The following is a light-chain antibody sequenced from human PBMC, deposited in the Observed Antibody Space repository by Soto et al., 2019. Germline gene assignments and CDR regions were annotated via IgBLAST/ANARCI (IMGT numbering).Light chain of an antibody. V-gene: IGLV1-44*01. Sequence: QPVLTQPPSASGTPRQRVTISCSGGSSNIGSNPVNWYQQLPGTAPKLLIFVDNQRPSGVPDRFSGSKSGTSASLAISGLQSEDEADYYCAAWDDSLNGWVFGGGTKLTVL. CDR2: VDN. J-gene: IGLJ3*02. CDR1: SSNIGSNP. CDR3: AAWDDSLNGWV.